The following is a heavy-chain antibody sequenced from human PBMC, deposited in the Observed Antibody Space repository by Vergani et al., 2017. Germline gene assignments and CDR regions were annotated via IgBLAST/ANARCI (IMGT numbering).Heavy chain of an antibody. Sequence: EVQLVESGGGVVRPGGSLRLSCGASGFTFKNNTMTWVRQSPGKGLEWVSSITSTGATINYADSVKGRFTISRDNAKKFLYLQMNNLRAEDTALYYCASRVSAGGGLDTWGQGTLVTVS. CDR3: ASRVSAGGGLDT. CDR1: GFTFKNNT. V-gene: IGHV3-48*04. J-gene: IGHJ5*02. CDR2: ITSTGATI. D-gene: IGHD2-15*01.